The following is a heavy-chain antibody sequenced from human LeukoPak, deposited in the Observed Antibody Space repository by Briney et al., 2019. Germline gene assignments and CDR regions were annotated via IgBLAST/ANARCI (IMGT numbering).Heavy chain of an antibody. J-gene: IGHJ4*02. CDR2: ISNNGGNT. V-gene: IGHV3-64D*09. CDR3: VKTSQTQVWLGFFDC. D-gene: IGHD3-10*01. Sequence: HPGGSLRLSCSASGSTLSSNAMHWVRPAPGKGREHVSVISNNGGNTYYADSENCRFIVSRDNSNNALYLQMSSLRAEDTALYCCVKTSQTQVWLGFFDCWGQGTLVTVSS. CDR1: GSTLSSNA.